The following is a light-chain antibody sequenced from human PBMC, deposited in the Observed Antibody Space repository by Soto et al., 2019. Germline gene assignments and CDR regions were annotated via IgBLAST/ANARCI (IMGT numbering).Light chain of an antibody. CDR1: SSNIGSNT. J-gene: IGLJ1*01. V-gene: IGLV1-44*01. CDR3: AAWDDSLNVFV. CDR2: HND. Sequence: LTQPPSASGTRGQRVTISCSGRSSNIGSNTVDWHRQLPGTAPELLIYHNDQRPSGVPDRFSASKSGTSASLAISGLQSEDEADFYCAAWDDSLNVFVFGSGTKVTVL.